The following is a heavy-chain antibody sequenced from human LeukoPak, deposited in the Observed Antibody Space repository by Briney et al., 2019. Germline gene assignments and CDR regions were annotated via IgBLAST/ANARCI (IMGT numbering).Heavy chain of an antibody. CDR2: ISGSGTII. CDR3: ARDGRSVTTGLDS. J-gene: IGHJ5*01. V-gene: IGHV3-48*02. CDR1: GFTFSSYS. Sequence: PGGSLRLSCAASGFTFSSYSMNWVRQAPGKALEWVSYISGSGTIIFYVDSVKGRFTIPRDNAKNSLYLQMNSLRDEDTAVDYCARDGRSVTTGLDSWGQGTLVTVSS. D-gene: IGHD4-17*01.